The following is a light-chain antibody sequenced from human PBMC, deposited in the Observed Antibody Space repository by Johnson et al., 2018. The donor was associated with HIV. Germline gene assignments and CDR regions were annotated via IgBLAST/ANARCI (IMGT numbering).Light chain of an antibody. CDR3: GTWDSSLSAYV. V-gene: IGLV1-51*01. CDR2: DNN. Sequence: QSVLTQPPSVSAAPGQKVTISCSGSSSNIGNNYVSWYQQLPGTAPKLLIYDNNKRPSGIPDRFSGSKSGTSATLGITGLQTGDEADYYCGTWDSSLSAYVFGTGTKATVV. CDR1: SSNIGNNY. J-gene: IGLJ1*01.